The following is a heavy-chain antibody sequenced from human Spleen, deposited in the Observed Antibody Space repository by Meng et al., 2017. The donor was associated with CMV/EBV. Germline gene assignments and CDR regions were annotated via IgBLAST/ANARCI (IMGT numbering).Heavy chain of an antibody. D-gene: IGHD1-26*01. V-gene: IGHV4-30-4*02. J-gene: IGHJ5*02. Sequence: SETLSLTCTVSGGSISSGDYYWSWIRQPPGKGLEWIGYIYYSGSTYYNPSLKSRVTISVDTSKNQFSLRLSSVSATDTAVYYCAKGEWGLPPDRWGQGTLVTVSS. CDR3: AKGEWGLPPDR. CDR1: GGSISSGDYY. CDR2: IYYSGST.